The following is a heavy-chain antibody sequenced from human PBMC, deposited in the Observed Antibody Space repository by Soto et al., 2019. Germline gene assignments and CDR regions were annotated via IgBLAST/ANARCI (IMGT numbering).Heavy chain of an antibody. CDR3: AREDGSGYFYDS. CDR1: GFTVTSNY. D-gene: IGHD3-22*01. CDR2: LYSAGST. V-gene: IGHV3-66*01. Sequence: EAQLVESGGGLVQPGGSLRLSCAASGFTVTSNYIHWVRQAPGKGLEWVSVLYSAGSTYYGDSVKGRFTISRDSSKNTVYLQMNSLRAEDTAVYYCAREDGSGYFYDSWGQGTLVTVSS. J-gene: IGHJ5*01.